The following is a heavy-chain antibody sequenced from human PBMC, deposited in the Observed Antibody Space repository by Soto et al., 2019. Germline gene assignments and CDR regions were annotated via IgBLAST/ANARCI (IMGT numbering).Heavy chain of an antibody. CDR2: INPNFGTA. J-gene: IGHJ4*02. Sequence: SVKVSCKASGYTFSSYDINWVRQAPGQGLEWMGWINPNFGTANYAQKFQGGVTITTDTSTTTAYMELSSLRSGDTAVYYCAMLAFGGFLNGGGVEYWGQGTLVNVS. V-gene: IGHV1-69*05. CDR1: GYTFSSYD. D-gene: IGHD3-10*01. CDR3: AMLAFGGFLNGGGVEY.